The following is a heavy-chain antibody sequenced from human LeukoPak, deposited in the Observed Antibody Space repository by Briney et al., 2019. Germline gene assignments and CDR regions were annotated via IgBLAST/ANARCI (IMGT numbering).Heavy chain of an antibody. V-gene: IGHV3-30*18. D-gene: IGHD2-2*01. CDR1: GFTFSSYG. Sequence: GGSLRLSCAASGFTFSSYGMHWVRQVPGKGLGWVAVISYDGSNKYYADSVKGRFTISRDNSKNTLYLQMNSLRAEDTAVYYCVKDRVRSTSCYYFDYWGQGTLVTVSS. J-gene: IGHJ4*02. CDR3: VKDRVRSTSCYYFDY. CDR2: ISYDGSNK.